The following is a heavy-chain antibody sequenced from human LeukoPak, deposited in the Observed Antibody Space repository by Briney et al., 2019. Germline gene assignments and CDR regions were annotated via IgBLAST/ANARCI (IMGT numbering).Heavy chain of an antibody. CDR2: INSDGSST. V-gene: IGHV3-74*01. CDR1: GFTFSSYW. Sequence: PGGSLRLSCAASGFTFSSYWMHWVRQAPGKGLVWVSRINSDGSSTSYADSVKGRFTISRDNAKNTLYLQMNSLRAEDTAVYYCAREGGYSYGLDYWGQGTLVTVSS. J-gene: IGHJ4*02. D-gene: IGHD5-18*01. CDR3: AREGGYSYGLDY.